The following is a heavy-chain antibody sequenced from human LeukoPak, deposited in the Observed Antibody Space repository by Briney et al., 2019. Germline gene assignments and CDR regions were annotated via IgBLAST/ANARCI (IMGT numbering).Heavy chain of an antibody. CDR2: IYYSGST. D-gene: IGHD3-22*01. CDR1: SGSISSYY. J-gene: IGHJ3*02. CDR3: ARHLDSSGYDAFDT. V-gene: IGHV4-59*08. Sequence: SETLSLTCTVSSGSISSYYWSWIRQPPGKGLEWIGYIYYSGSTNYNPSLKSRVTISVDTSKNQFSLKLSSVTAADTAVYYCARHLDSSGYDAFDTWGQGTMVTVSS.